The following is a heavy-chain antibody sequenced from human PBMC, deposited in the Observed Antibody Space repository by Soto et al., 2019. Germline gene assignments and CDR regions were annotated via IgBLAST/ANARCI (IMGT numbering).Heavy chain of an antibody. CDR2: INAGNGNT. CDR1: GYTFTSYA. Sequence: QVQLVQSGAEVKKPGASVKVSCKAYGYTFTSYAMRWVRRATGQRLEWMGWINAGNGNTKYSHKFQGRVTITRDTSASTAYMELSSLRSEDTAVYYCARGPGGPDGPGDYWGQGTLVTVSS. V-gene: IGHV1-3*01. D-gene: IGHD2-15*01. CDR3: ARGPGGPDGPGDY. J-gene: IGHJ4*02.